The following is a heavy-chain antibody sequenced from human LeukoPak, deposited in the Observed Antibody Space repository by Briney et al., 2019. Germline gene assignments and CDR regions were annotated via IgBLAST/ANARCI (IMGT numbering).Heavy chain of an antibody. CDR2: IWYDGSNK. J-gene: IGHJ5*02. CDR1: GFTFSSYG. D-gene: IGHD3-10*01. V-gene: IGHV3-33*01. Sequence: PGGSLRLSCAASGFTFSSYGMHWVRQAPGKGLEWVAVIWYDGSNKYYADSVKGRFTISRDNSKNTLYLQMNSLRAEDTAVYYCVRQIYGSGSSWFDPWGQGTLVTVSS. CDR3: VRQIYGSGSSWFDP.